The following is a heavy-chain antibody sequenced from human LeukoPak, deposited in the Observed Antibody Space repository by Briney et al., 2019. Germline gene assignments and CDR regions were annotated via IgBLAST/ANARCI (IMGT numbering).Heavy chain of an antibody. Sequence: GRSLRLSCAASGFTFSSYAMHWVRQAPGKGLEWVAVISYDGSNKYYADSVKGRFTISRDNSKNTLYLQMNSLRAEDTAVYYCARYDIVATPFDYWGQGTLVTVSP. J-gene: IGHJ4*02. D-gene: IGHD5-12*01. CDR3: ARYDIVATPFDY. CDR2: ISYDGSNK. CDR1: GFTFSSYA. V-gene: IGHV3-30*01.